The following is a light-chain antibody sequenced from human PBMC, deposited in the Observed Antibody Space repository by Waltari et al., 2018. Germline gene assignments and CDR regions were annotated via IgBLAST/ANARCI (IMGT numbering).Light chain of an antibody. Sequence: SFELIQPPSESVSPGQTASVSCSGEKLGDKYVYWYQQKPGQSPMLVMFKDNKRPSGIPERFSGSKAGNAATLTLIETGAIDEADYYCQAWDSNVAVFGRVTKMTVL. CDR2: KDN. CDR1: KLGDKY. V-gene: IGLV3-1*01. CDR3: QAWDSNVAV. J-gene: IGLJ3*02.